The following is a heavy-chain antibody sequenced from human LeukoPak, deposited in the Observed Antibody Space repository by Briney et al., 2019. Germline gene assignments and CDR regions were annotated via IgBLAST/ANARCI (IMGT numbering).Heavy chain of an antibody. CDR2: ISSSSSYI. D-gene: IGHD6-13*01. J-gene: IGHJ4*02. V-gene: IGHV3-21*01. Sequence: GGSLRLSCAASGFTFSSYSMNWVRQAPGKGLEWDSSISSSSSYIYYADSVKGRFTISRDNAKNSLYLQMNSLRAEDTAVYYCARSPGSSSWYNYWGQGTLVTVSS. CDR1: GFTFSSYS. CDR3: ARSPGSSSWYNY.